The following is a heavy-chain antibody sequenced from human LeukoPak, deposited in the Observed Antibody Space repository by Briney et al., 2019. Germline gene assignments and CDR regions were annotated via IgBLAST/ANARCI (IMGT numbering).Heavy chain of an antibody. CDR2: IIPIFGTA. Sequence: SVKVSCKASGGTFSSYAISWVRQAPGQGLEWMGGIIPIFGTANYAQKFQGRVTITADESTSTAYMELSSLRSEDTAVYYCARGGIAARSKRGWFDPWGQGTLVTVSS. J-gene: IGHJ5*02. CDR3: ARGGIAARSKRGWFDP. V-gene: IGHV1-69*13. D-gene: IGHD6-6*01. CDR1: GGTFSSYA.